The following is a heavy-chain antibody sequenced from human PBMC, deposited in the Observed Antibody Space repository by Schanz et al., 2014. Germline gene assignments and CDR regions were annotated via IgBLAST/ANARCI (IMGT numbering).Heavy chain of an antibody. J-gene: IGHJ5*02. CDR3: ARGRGCTGGSCYSWFDL. V-gene: IGHV1-2*04. CDR1: GYTFTSYD. D-gene: IGHD2-15*01. Sequence: VQLVQSGAEVKRPGASVRVSCKASGYTFTSYDFNWVRQAPGQGLEWMGWINPNSGDTNYAQKFQGWVTMTRDTSISTAYMEVSRLKSDDTAVYYCARGRGCTGGSCYSWFDLWGQGTLVTVAS. CDR2: INPNSGDT.